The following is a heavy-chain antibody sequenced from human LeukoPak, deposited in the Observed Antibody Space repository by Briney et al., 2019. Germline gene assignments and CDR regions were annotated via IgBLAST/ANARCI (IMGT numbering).Heavy chain of an antibody. V-gene: IGHV3-23*01. J-gene: IGHJ3*02. D-gene: IGHD2-15*01. Sequence: GGSLRLSCAASGFTFSTHAMSWVRQAPGKGLEWVSAISGSGGRTYHADSVKGRFTISRDNSKNTLFLQMNSLRAEDTAIYYCAMTMKHCSGGTCQEAFEIWGQGTMVTVSS. CDR2: ISGSGGRT. CDR3: AMTMKHCSGGTCQEAFEI. CDR1: GFTFSTHA.